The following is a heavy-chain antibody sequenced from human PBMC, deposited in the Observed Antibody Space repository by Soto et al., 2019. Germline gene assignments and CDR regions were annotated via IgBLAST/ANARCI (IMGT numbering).Heavy chain of an antibody. J-gene: IGHJ4*02. CDR2: MHYTGFS. Sequence: PSETLSLTCSFSGDSVTSHYLTWIRQSPEKGLEWIGYMHYTGFSHYNPSLKSRLTISVDRSKNQFTLQLTSVTAADTAVYYCARHRRYCSSTSCYLGFFDYWGQGTLVTVSS. CDR3: ARHRRYCSSTSCYLGFFDY. CDR1: GDSVTSHY. V-gene: IGHV4-59*08. D-gene: IGHD2-2*01.